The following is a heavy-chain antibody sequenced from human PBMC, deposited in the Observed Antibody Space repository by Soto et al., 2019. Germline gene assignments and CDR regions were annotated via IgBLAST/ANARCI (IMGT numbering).Heavy chain of an antibody. J-gene: IGHJ4*02. CDR2: IXPSGGXT. CDR1: GSSFTGYY. Sequence: XSVKVSCKASGSSFTGYYMHWVRQAPGQGLEWMGIIXPSGGXTSYAQKFQGXXTMTTDTXXSTVYMELSSLRSEDTAVYYCARDGIAKVTNDYWGQGTLVTVS. D-gene: IGHD6-13*01. V-gene: IGHV1-46*01. CDR3: ARDGIAKVTNDY.